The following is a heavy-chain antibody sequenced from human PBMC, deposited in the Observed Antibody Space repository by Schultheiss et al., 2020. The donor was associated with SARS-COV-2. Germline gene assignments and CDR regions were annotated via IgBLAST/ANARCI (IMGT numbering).Heavy chain of an antibody. D-gene: IGHD4-17*01. CDR1: GFTFSSYA. J-gene: IGHJ6*02. V-gene: IGHV3-23*01. CDR2: ISGSGGCT. CDR3: ASAHPYGDYGDYYYGMDV. Sequence: GESLKISCAASGFTFSSYAMSWVRQAPGKGLEWVSAISGSGGCTYYADSVKGRFTISRDNSKNTLYLQMNSLRAEDTTVYYCASAHPYGDYGDYYYGMDVWGQGTTVTVSS.